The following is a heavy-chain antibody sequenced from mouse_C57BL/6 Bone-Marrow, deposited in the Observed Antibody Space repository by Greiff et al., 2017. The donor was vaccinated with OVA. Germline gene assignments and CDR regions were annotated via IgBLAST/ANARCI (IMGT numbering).Heavy chain of an antibody. J-gene: IGHJ3*01. CDR2: IYPRSGNT. CDR3: ARRGLRLFAY. Sequence: VMLVESGAELARPGASVKLSCKASGYTFTSYGISWVKQRTGQGLEWIGEIYPRSGNTYYNEKFKGKATLTADKSSSTAYMELRSLTSEDSAVYFCARRGLRLFAYWGQGTLVTVSA. CDR1: GYTFTSYG. D-gene: IGHD2-4*01. V-gene: IGHV1-81*01.